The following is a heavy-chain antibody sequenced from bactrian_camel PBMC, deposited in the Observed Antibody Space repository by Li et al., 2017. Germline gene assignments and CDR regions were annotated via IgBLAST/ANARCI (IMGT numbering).Heavy chain of an antibody. D-gene: IGHD4*01. Sequence: QLVESGGGSVQAGGSLKLSCVATGFTYPFSAHYLGWFRQAPGKEREGVATLYTEAHSISYADSVKGRFTISFDNAKNTLTLDMNNLKPEDTAMYYCAAEGGRPCGRLDYGMATMWGQGTQVTVS. J-gene: IGHJ4*01. CDR1: GFTYPFSAHY. CDR2: LYTEAHSI. V-gene: IGHV3S28*01. CDR3: AAEGGRPCGRLDYGMATM.